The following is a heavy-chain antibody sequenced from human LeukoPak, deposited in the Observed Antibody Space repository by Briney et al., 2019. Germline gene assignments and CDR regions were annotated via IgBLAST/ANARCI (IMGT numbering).Heavy chain of an antibody. V-gene: IGHV4-31*03. Sequence: PSETLSLTCTVSGGSISSGGYYWSWIRQHPGKGPEWIGYIYYSGSTYYNPSLKSRVTISVDTSKNQFSLKLSSVTAADTAVYYCARDGRNSQFDPWGQGTLVTVSS. CDR1: GGSISSGGYY. J-gene: IGHJ5*02. CDR2: IYYSGST. D-gene: IGHD2/OR15-2a*01. CDR3: ARDGRNSQFDP.